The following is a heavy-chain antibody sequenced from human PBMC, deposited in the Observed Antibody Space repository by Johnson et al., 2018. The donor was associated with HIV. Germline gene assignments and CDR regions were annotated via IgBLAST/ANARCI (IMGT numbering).Heavy chain of an antibody. J-gene: IGHJ3*02. CDR1: GFTFRSYD. CDR3: ARGGSRTTIFGVDINLGGFDI. Sequence: MHLVESGGGLKQPGGSLRLSCAASGFTFRSYDMHWVRQATGKGLEWVSTIGTAGDTYYPGSVKGRFTVSREDAKNSLYLQMNSLRAGDTAVYYSARGGSRTTIFGVDINLGGFDIWGQGTRVTVSS. V-gene: IGHV3-13*01. CDR2: IGTAGDT. D-gene: IGHD3-3*01.